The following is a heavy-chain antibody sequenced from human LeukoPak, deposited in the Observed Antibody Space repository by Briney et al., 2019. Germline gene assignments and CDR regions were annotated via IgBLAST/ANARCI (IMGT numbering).Heavy chain of an antibody. D-gene: IGHD2-2*01. Sequence: PSETLSLTCAVYGGSFNYYWSWIRQPPGKGLEWIGEINDRGITKYNPSLKSRVSISVDTSKNQFSLKLSSVTAADTAVYYCAREVVVVPAARKNAFDIWGQGTMVTVSS. CDR3: AREVVVVPAARKNAFDI. CDR1: GGSFNYY. V-gene: IGHV4-34*01. J-gene: IGHJ3*02. CDR2: INDRGIT.